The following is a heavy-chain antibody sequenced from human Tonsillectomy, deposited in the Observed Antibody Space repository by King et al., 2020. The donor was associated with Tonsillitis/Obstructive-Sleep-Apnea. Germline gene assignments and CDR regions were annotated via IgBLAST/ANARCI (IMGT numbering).Heavy chain of an antibody. Sequence: VQLVESGAEVKKPGSSVKVSCKASGGTFSNYAISWMRQAPGQGLEWMGGIIPIFRTADSAQKFQGRVTVTADESTTTAYMELSGLRSEDTAMYYCAGGGIPTREKNWFDAWGQGTLVTVSS. V-gene: IGHV1-69*01. CDR1: GGTFSNYA. CDR2: IIPIFRTA. D-gene: IGHD1-14*01. J-gene: IGHJ5*02. CDR3: AGGGIPTREKNWFDA.